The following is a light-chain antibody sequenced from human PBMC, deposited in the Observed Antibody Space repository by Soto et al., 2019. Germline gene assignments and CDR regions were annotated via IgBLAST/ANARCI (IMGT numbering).Light chain of an antibody. CDR2: GIS. CDR3: QQYGNTPRT. J-gene: IGKJ1*01. V-gene: IGKV3-20*01. CDR1: QSVNSNY. Sequence: EIVLTQSPGALCLSPGDTATLSCRASQSVNSNYFAWYQQKPGQAPRLLIYGISTRAAGIPDRLSGSGSGTDFTLTISRLEPEDSAGYYCQQYGNTPRTFGQGTKVEIK.